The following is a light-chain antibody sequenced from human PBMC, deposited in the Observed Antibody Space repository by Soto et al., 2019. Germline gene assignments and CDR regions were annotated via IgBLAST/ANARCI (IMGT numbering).Light chain of an antibody. V-gene: IGKV1-5*03. J-gene: IGKJ3*01. CDR1: QSMSSW. CDR2: KAS. Sequence: DIQMTQSPSTLSASVGDRVTITCRASQSMSSWLAWYQQKPGKAPKLLIYKASSLERGIPSRFSGSGAGTEFTLTISSLQPDDFATYYCQQSFTFGPGTKVDIK. CDR3: QQSFT.